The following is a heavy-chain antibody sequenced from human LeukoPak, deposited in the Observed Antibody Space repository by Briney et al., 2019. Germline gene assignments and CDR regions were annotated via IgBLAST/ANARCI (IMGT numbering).Heavy chain of an antibody. J-gene: IGHJ4*02. CDR2: ISSSSSYI. D-gene: IGHD3-10*01. CDR3: ARSGYYYGSGTPPDY. V-gene: IGHV3-21*01. CDR1: GFTFSSYS. Sequence: PGGSLRLSCAASGFTFSSYSMNWVRQAPGKGLEWVSSISSSSSYIYYAGSVKGRFTISRDNAKNSLYLQMNSLRAEDTAVYYCARSGYYYGSGTPPDYWGQGTLVTVSS.